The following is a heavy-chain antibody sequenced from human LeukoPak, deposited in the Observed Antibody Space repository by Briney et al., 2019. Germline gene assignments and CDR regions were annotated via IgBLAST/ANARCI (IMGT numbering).Heavy chain of an antibody. J-gene: IGHJ6*03. Sequence: PSETLSLTCTFSGGSISSYYWSWIRQPPGKGLEWIGYIYTSGSTNYNPSLKSRVTISVDTSKNQFSLKLSSVTAADTAVYYCARMAYSSAYGPRDYYYYYYMDVWGKGTTVTVSS. V-gene: IGHV4-4*09. D-gene: IGHD3-22*01. CDR3: ARMAYSSAYGPRDYYYYYYMDV. CDR1: GGSISSYY. CDR2: IYTSGST.